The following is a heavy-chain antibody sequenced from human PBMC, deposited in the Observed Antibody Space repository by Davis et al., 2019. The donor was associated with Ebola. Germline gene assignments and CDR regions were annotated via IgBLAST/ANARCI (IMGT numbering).Heavy chain of an antibody. Sequence: AASVKVSCKVSGYTLNILSIQWVRQAPGKGPEWLGGFDPEGGKTISAQEFQDRVTVTEDTSTDTAYLYLSPLRSEDTALYYCVTLSYGGKNGAFEIWGQGTQVSVSA. J-gene: IGHJ3*02. CDR1: GYTLNILS. V-gene: IGHV1-24*01. CDR2: FDPEGGKT. CDR3: VTLSYGGKNGAFEI. D-gene: IGHD4-23*01.